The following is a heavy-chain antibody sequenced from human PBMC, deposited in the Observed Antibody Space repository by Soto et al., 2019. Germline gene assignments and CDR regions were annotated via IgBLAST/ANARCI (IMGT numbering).Heavy chain of an antibody. CDR3: ATCHEREHADYV. Sequence: DVQLVESGGGLIQPGESLRLSCAAFGFTISGQKYVAWVRQAPGKGLEWVSALYDLDGSFYAASVKGRFTTSSDSSKTTVYLQMNYLRPDDTAVYYCATCHEREHADYVWGRGTTVTVSS. D-gene: IGHD1-1*01. V-gene: IGHV3-53*01. CDR1: GFTISGQKY. CDR2: LYDLDGS. J-gene: IGHJ3*01.